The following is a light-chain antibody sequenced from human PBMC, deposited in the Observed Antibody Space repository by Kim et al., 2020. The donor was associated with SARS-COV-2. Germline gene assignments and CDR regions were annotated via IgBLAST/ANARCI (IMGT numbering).Light chain of an antibody. J-gene: IGKJ2*01. CDR1: QGIRNS. CDR2: SSS. V-gene: IGKV1-NL1*01. CDR3: QQYDTMPRT. Sequence: FASVGDRVTITCRASQGIRNSLAWYHQKPGKAPILLVYSSSKLETGVPSRFSGSGSWADYTLTISALQPEDFGTYYCQQYDTMPRTFGQGTKLEI.